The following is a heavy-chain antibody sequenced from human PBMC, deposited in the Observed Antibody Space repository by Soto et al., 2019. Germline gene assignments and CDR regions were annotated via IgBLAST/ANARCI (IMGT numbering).Heavy chain of an antibody. CDR1: GFTFSSYW. Sequence: GGSLRLSCAASGFTFSSYWMSWVRQAPGKGLEWVAKIKQNGSEKYYVDTVKGRFTISRDNAKNSVYLQMNSLGAEDTAVYYCARDGGRDIVVVPAAHFDYWGQGTLVTVSS. CDR3: ARDGGRDIVVVPAAHFDY. J-gene: IGHJ4*02. CDR2: IKQNGSEK. V-gene: IGHV3-7*01. D-gene: IGHD2-2*01.